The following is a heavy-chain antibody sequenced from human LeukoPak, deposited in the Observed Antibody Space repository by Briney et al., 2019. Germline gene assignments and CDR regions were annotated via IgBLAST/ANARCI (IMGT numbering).Heavy chain of an antibody. CDR1: GFSCSNYC. CDR3: AKDLDYGDYIDY. CDR2: MSGSGGST. D-gene: IGHD4-17*01. J-gene: IGHJ4*02. V-gene: IGHV3-23*01. Sequence: GVSLRLSCAASGFSCSNYCMLWVRQAPGRGLLGVSPMSGSGGSTYYADSVKGRFTISRDNSKNTLYLQMNGLRAEDTAVYYCAKDLDYGDYIDYWGQGTLVTVSS.